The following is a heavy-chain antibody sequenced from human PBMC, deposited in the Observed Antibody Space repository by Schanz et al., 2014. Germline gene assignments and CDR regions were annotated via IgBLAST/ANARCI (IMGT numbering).Heavy chain of an antibody. V-gene: IGHV3-48*04. CDR2: IGYSGVPI. CDR1: GFMFSDYC. Sequence: VQLAESGGGLIQPGGSLRLSCAASGFMFSDYCFNWVRQAPGKGLEWIANIGYSGVPIYYANSVKGRFTVSRDNAKNSVHLQMNGLRAEDTAVYYCARDSIIRDMGPFDPWGQGTLVVVSS. J-gene: IGHJ5*02. CDR3: ARDSIIRDMGPFDP.